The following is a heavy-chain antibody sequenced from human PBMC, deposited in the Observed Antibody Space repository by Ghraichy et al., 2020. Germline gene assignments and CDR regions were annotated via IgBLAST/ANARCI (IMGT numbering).Heavy chain of an antibody. J-gene: IGHJ4*02. V-gene: IGHV4-34*01. CDR3: ARVPFQYYYDDIPYYFDY. Sequence: SETLSLTCAVYGGSFSGYYWSWIRQPPGKGLEWIGEINHSGSTNYNPSLKSRVTISVDTSKNQFSLKLSSVTAADTAVYYCARVPFQYYYDDIPYYFDYWGQGTLVTVSS. CDR1: GGSFSGYY. D-gene: IGHD3-22*01. CDR2: INHSGST.